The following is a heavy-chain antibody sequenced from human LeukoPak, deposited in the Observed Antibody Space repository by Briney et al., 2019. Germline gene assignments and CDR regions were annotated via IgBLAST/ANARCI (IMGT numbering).Heavy chain of an antibody. V-gene: IGHV3-30*04. CDR3: ARDRVRYCSGGSCYSFDC. D-gene: IGHD2-15*01. J-gene: IGHJ4*02. CDR2: ISYDGSNK. CDR1: GFTFSSYA. Sequence: GGSLRLSCAASGFTFSSYAMHWVRQAPGKGLEWVAVISYDGSNKYYADSVKGRFTISRDNSKNTLYLQMNSLRAEDTAVYYCARDRVRYCSGGSCYSFDCWGQGTLVTVSS.